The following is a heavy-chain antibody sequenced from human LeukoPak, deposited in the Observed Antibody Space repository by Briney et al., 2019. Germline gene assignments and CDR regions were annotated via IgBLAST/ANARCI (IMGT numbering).Heavy chain of an antibody. CDR1: GYTSSTYG. CDR3: ASVIFRSAWCFDY. CDR2: ISANGNT. Sequence: ASVKVSCKASGYTSSTYGITWVRQAPGQGLEWMGWISANGNTKYAQNFQGRVSMTTDTSTRTAYMDLRSLRSDDTAVYYCASVIFRSAWCFDYWGQGTLVTVSS. J-gene: IGHJ4*02. V-gene: IGHV1-18*01. D-gene: IGHD6-19*01.